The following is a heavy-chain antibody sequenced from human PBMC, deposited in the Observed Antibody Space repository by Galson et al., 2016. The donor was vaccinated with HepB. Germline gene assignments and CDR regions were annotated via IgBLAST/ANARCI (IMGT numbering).Heavy chain of an antibody. CDR2: ISNDGSHA. CDR3: ATNRWFGGLSQVDN. CDR1: GFTFVNYA. J-gene: IGHJ4*02. Sequence: SLRLSCAASGFTFVNYAFHWVRQTPGKGLEWVAVISNDGSHAFYADSARGRFTISRDDSTNTVYLQMNSLGGEDTAVYFCATNRWFGGLSQVDNWGQGTLVTVSS. V-gene: IGHV3-30*04. D-gene: IGHD3-10*01.